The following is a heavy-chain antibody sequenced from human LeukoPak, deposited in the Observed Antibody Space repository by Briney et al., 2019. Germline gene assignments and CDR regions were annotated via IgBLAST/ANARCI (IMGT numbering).Heavy chain of an antibody. V-gene: IGHV4-4*02. Sequence: TSGTLSLTCAVSGGSISSCNWWSWVRQPPGKGLEWIGEIYHSGSTNYNPSLKSRVTISVDKSKNQFSLKLSSVTAADTAVYYCARDRSSSWPHYYYYYYMDVWGKGTTVTVSS. CDR2: IYHSGST. CDR1: GGSISSCNW. J-gene: IGHJ6*03. D-gene: IGHD6-13*01. CDR3: ARDRSSSWPHYYYYYYMDV.